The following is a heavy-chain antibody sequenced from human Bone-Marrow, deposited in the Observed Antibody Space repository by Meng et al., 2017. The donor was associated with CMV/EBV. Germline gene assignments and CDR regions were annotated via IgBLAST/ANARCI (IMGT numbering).Heavy chain of an antibody. Sequence: GESLKISCAASGFTFSSYAMSWVRQALGKGLEWVSVIYSGGSSTYYADSVKGRFTISRDNSKNTVYLQMNSLRDEDTAVFYCARGAGGHVTKNYYYHAMDVWGQGTTVTVSS. CDR2: IYSGGSST. D-gene: IGHD3-16*01. CDR3: ARGAGGHVTKNYYYHAMDV. J-gene: IGHJ6*02. V-gene: IGHV3-23*03. CDR1: GFTFSSYA.